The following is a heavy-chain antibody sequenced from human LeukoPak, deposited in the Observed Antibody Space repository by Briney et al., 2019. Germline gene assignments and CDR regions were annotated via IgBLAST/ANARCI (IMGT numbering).Heavy chain of an antibody. J-gene: IGHJ5*02. CDR3: ARRWLRSKNWFDP. CDR1: GGSISSYY. CDR2: IYYSGST. D-gene: IGHD5-12*01. V-gene: IGHV4-59*12. Sequence: SETLSLTCTVSGGSISSYYWSWIRQPPGKGLEWIGYIYYSGSTNYNPSLKSRVTISVDTSKNQFSLKLSSVTAADTAVYYCARRWLRSKNWFDPWGQGTLVTVSS.